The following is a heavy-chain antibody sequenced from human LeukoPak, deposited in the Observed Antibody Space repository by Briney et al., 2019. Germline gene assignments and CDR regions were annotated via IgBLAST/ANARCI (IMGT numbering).Heavy chain of an antibody. Sequence: GGSLRLSCAASGYTFSGYALHWVRQAPGKGLEWVAVISYDGSNKYYADSVKGRFTISRDNSKNTLYLQMNSLRAEDTAVYYCARGEVGATTWFGDYWGQGTPVTVSS. CDR2: ISYDGSNK. V-gene: IGHV3-30-3*01. CDR3: ARGEVGATTWFGDY. CDR1: GYTFSGYA. J-gene: IGHJ4*02. D-gene: IGHD1-26*01.